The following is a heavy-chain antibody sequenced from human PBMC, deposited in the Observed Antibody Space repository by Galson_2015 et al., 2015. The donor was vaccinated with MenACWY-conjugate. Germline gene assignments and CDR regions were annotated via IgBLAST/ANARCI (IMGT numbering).Heavy chain of an antibody. D-gene: IGHD3-3*01. CDR2: ISAYNGNT. Sequence: QSGAEVKKPGASVKVSCKASGYTFTSYGISWVRQAPGQGLEWMGWISAYNGNTNYAQKLQGRVTMTTDTSTSTAYMELRSLRSDDTAVYYCARDTLEWLNLYYYGMDVWGQGTTVTVSS. J-gene: IGHJ6*02. CDR3: ARDTLEWLNLYYYGMDV. CDR1: GYTFTSYG. V-gene: IGHV1-18*04.